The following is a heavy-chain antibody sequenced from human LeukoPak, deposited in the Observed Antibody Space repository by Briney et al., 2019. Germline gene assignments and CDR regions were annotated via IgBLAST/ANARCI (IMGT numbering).Heavy chain of an antibody. CDR2: IYYTGST. CDR3: ARGYNSGSYWGPYHFDY. J-gene: IGHJ4*02. Sequence: SETLSLTCTVSGGSPSSHYWSWIRQPPGKGLEWIGYIYYTGSTKYNPSLSGRVAISVDTSKNQFSLKLTSVTAADTALYYCARGYNSGSYWGPYHFDYWGQGTLVTVSS. V-gene: IGHV4-59*11. CDR1: GGSPSSHY. D-gene: IGHD1-26*01.